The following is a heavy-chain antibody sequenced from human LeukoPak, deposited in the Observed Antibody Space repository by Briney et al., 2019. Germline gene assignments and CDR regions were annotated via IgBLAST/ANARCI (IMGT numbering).Heavy chain of an antibody. CDR2: INSDGSST. V-gene: IGHV3-74*01. D-gene: IGHD6-19*01. Sequence: GGSLRLSCAASGFTFRDYAMRWVRQAPGKGLVWVSRINSDGSSTSYADSVKGRFTISRDNAKNTLYLQMSSLRAEDTAVYYCARDTGWSRFDPWGQGTLVTVSS. CDR3: ARDTGWSRFDP. J-gene: IGHJ5*02. CDR1: GFTFRDYA.